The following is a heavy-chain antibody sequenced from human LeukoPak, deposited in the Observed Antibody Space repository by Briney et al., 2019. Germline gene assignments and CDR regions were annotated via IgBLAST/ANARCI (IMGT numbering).Heavy chain of an antibody. V-gene: IGHV3-30-3*01. CDR2: ISYDGTNK. Sequence: GRSLRLSCAASGFTFSNYAIHWVRQAPGKGLEWVAVISYDGTNKYYADSVKGRFTISRDNSKNTLYLQMSSLRAEDTAVYYCAISDSYCTGGGCYNCWGQGTLVTVSS. J-gene: IGHJ4*02. CDR3: AISDSYCTGGGCYNC. CDR1: GFTFSNYA. D-gene: IGHD2-15*01.